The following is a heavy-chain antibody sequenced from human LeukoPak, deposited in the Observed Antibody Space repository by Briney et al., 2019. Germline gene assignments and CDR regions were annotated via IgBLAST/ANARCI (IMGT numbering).Heavy chain of an antibody. D-gene: IGHD6-25*01. Sequence: PSQTLSLTCTVSGGSISSGGYYWSWIRQHPGKGLEWIGYIYYSGSTYYNPSLKSRVTISVDSSKNQFSLKLSSVTAADTAVYYCARETRPLDYYYYYMDVWGKGTTVIVSS. J-gene: IGHJ6*03. CDR1: GGSISSGGYY. V-gene: IGHV4-31*03. CDR3: ARETRPLDYYYYYMDV. CDR2: IYYSGST.